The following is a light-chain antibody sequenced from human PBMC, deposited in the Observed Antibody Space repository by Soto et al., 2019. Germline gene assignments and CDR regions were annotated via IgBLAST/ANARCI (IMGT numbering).Light chain of an antibody. CDR3: QSYDNSRSGYVL. CDR2: GNS. CDR1: SSNIGAGYD. J-gene: IGLJ7*01. V-gene: IGLV1-40*01. Sequence: QSVLTQPPSVSGAPGQRVTISCTGGSSNIGAGYDVHWYQQLPGTAPKLLIYGNSNRPSGVPDRFSGSKSGTSASLAITGLQAEDEAGYYCQSYDNSRSGYVLFGGRTQLTVL.